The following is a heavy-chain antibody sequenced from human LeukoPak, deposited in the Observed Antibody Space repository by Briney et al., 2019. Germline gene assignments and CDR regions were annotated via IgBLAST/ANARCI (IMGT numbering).Heavy chain of an antibody. CDR3: VVDYGDYWLDY. CDR2: IQSTGST. Sequence: SETLSLTCTVHGEFFGGSYWNWIRQSPGKGLEWIGRIQSTGSTNYNPSLKSRVTISRDTSKNQFSLKVTSVTAADTAVYYCVVDYGDYWLDYWGQGTLVTVSS. V-gene: IGHV4-34*01. J-gene: IGHJ4*02. CDR1: GEFFGGSY. D-gene: IGHD4-17*01.